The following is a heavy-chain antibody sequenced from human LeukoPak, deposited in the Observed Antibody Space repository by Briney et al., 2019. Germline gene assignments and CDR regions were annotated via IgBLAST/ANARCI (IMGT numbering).Heavy chain of an antibody. CDR3: ARTYSGYSTHDY. CDR2: IYYSGST. CDR1: GGSISSYY. Sequence: SETLSLTCTVSGGSISSYYWSWIRQPPGKGLEWIGYIYYSGSTYYNPSLKSRVTISVDTSKNQFSLKLSPVTAADTAVYYCARTYSGYSTHDYWGQGTLVTVSS. J-gene: IGHJ4*02. D-gene: IGHD5-12*01. V-gene: IGHV4-59*12.